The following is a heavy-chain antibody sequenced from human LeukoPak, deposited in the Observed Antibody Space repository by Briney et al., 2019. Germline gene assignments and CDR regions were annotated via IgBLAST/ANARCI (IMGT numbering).Heavy chain of an antibody. CDR3: ASSRGYCSSTSCPRDFDY. CDR1: GYSFTKSW. V-gene: IGHV5-51*01. D-gene: IGHD2-2*01. CDR2: IYPGDSDT. Sequence: GESLKISCKASGYSFTKSWIGWVRHTPAKGLEWMGMIYPGDSDTVYSPSFQGQVTISADKSISTAYLQWSSLKASDTAMHYCASSRGYCSSTSCPRDFDYWGQGTLVTVSS. J-gene: IGHJ4*02.